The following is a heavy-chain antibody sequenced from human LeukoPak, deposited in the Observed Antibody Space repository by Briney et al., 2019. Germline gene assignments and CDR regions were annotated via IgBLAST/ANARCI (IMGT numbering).Heavy chain of an antibody. Sequence: SETLSLTCTVSGYSISSGYYWGWIRQPPGKGLEWIGSIYHSGSTYYNPSLKSRVTISVDTSKNQFSLKLSSVTAADTAVYYCARDPAAAGKGGFDYWGQGTLVTVSS. J-gene: IGHJ4*02. V-gene: IGHV4-38-2*02. CDR3: ARDPAAAGKGGFDY. CDR2: IYHSGST. D-gene: IGHD6-13*01. CDR1: GYSISSGYY.